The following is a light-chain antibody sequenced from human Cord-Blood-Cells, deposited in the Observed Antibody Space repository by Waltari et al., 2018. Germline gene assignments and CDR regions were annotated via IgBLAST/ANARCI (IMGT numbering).Light chain of an antibody. Sequence: QSALTQPASVPGSPGQSSTISCPGTSSDVGGYNYVSCYQQHPGKAPKLMIYDVSNRRSGVSTRFSGSTSGNTASLTISGLQDEDEADYYCSSYTSSSTLVFGGGTKLTVL. CDR2: DVS. CDR1: SSDVGGYNY. CDR3: SSYTSSSTLV. J-gene: IGLJ2*01. V-gene: IGLV2-14*01.